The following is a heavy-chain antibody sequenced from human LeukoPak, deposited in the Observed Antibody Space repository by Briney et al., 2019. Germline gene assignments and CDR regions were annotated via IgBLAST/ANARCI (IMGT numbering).Heavy chain of an antibody. V-gene: IGHV3-48*03. CDR1: GFTFSSYE. Sequence: GGSLRLSCAASGFTFSSYEMNWVRQAPGKGLEWVSYISSSGSTIYYADSVKGRFTISRDNAKNSLYLQMNSLRAEDTAVYYCARGPYITMIVVATAIGYFDYWGQGTLVTVSS. CDR2: ISSSGSTI. D-gene: IGHD3-22*01. J-gene: IGHJ4*02. CDR3: ARGPYITMIVVATAIGYFDY.